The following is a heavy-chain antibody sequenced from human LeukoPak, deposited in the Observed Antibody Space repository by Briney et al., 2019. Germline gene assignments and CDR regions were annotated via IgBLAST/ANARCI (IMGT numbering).Heavy chain of an antibody. CDR3: ARIPNSSGWYSIDY. CDR2: IRYDGSNK. V-gene: IGHV3-30*02. D-gene: IGHD6-19*01. J-gene: IGHJ4*02. CDR1: GFTFSSYG. Sequence: GGSLRLSCAASGFTFSSYGMHWVRQAPGKGLEWVAFIRYDGSNKYYADSVKGRFTISRDNSKNTLYLQMNSLRAEDTAVYYCARIPNSSGWYSIDYWGQGTLVTVSS.